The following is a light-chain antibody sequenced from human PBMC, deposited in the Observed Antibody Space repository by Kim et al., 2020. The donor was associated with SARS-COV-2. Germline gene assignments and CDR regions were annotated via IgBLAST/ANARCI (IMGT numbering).Light chain of an antibody. J-gene: IGKJ4*01. Sequence: DIQMTQSPSSLSASVGDRVTITCRASHSIGTYLNWYQHKPGKVPKLLIYFASSLSSGVPSRFSGAGSGTDFTLTISSLQFEDFATYYCQQTYIAPRTFGGGTKVDIK. CDR2: FAS. CDR3: QQTYIAPRT. CDR1: HSIGTY. V-gene: IGKV1-39*01.